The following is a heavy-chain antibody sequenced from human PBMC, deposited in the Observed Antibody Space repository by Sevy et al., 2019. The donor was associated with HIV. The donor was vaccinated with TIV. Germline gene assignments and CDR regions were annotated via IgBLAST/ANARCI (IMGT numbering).Heavy chain of an antibody. CDR1: GFIFSNYW. J-gene: IGHJ4*02. D-gene: IGHD4-17*01. V-gene: IGHV3-7*01. Sequence: GGSLRLSCGASGFIFSNYWMTWVRQAPGKGLEWVANINQDGSDKYYVDSVKGRFTISRDNAKKVVYLQMNSLRVEDTAKYYCARKPDWATVTSGGDSWGQGTLVTVSS. CDR2: INQDGSDK. CDR3: ARKPDWATVTSGGDS.